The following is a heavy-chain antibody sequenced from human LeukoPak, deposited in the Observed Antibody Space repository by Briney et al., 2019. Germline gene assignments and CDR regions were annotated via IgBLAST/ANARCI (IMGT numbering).Heavy chain of an antibody. V-gene: IGHV1-69-2*01. CDR3: ATGACSSASCYTFDY. CDR1: GYTFTDYY. CDR2: VDPEDGET. Sequence: GASVKVSCKASGYTFTDYYMHWVQQAPGKGLEWMGRVDPEDGETIYAEKFQGRVTITADTSTDLAYMELSSLRSEDTAVYYCATGACSSASCYTFDYWGQGTLVTVSS. J-gene: IGHJ4*02. D-gene: IGHD2-2*02.